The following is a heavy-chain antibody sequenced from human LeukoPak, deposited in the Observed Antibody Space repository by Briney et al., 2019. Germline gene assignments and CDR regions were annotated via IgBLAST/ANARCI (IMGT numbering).Heavy chain of an antibody. CDR3: ARGGPPGYYYDYYMDV. Sequence: SETLSLTCTVSGGSISSGSYYWRWIRQPAGKGLEWIGRIYTSGSTNFNPSLKSRVTISVDTSKNQFSLKMSSVTAADTAVYFCARGGPPGYYYDYYMDVWGKGTTVTISS. CDR1: GGSISSGSYY. J-gene: IGHJ6*03. V-gene: IGHV4-61*02. CDR2: IYTSGST.